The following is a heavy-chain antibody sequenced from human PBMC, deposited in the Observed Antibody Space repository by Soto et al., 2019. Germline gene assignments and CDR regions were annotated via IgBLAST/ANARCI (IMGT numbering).Heavy chain of an antibody. CDR2: IIPIFGTA. Sequence: QVQLVQSGAEVKKPGSSVKVSCKASGDTFSSYAISWVRQAPGQGLEWMGGIIPIFGTANYAQKFQGRVTITAEASTSTAYMELSSLRSEDTAVYYCARDGSGYRSRASPMDVWGQGTTVTVSS. J-gene: IGHJ6*02. V-gene: IGHV1-69*01. CDR3: ARDGSGYRSRASPMDV. CDR1: GDTFSSYA. D-gene: IGHD3-22*01.